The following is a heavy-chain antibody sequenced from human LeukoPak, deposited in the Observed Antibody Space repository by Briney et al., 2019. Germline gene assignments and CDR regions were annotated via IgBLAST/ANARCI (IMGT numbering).Heavy chain of an antibody. J-gene: IGHJ4*02. V-gene: IGHV4-38-2*01. D-gene: IGHD3-22*01. CDR3: ARATYYYDSRYYFDY. CDR1: GYSISSGYY. Sequence: PSETLSLTCAVSGYSISSGYYWGWIRQPPGKGLEWIGSNYHSGSTYYNPSLKSRVTISVDTSKNQFSLKLSSVTAADTAVYYCARATYYYDSRYYFDYWGQGTLVTVSS. CDR2: NYHSGST.